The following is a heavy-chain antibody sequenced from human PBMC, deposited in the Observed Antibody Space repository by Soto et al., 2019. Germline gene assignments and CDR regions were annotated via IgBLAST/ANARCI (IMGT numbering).Heavy chain of an antibody. D-gene: IGHD6-25*01. CDR3: AKEASSGRDY. Sequence: PGGSLRLSCAASGFTISSYAMRWVRQAPGKGLGWVSAISGSGGSTYYADSVKGRFTISRDNSKNTLYLQMNSLRAEDTDVYYCAKEASSGRDYWGQGTLVLVSS. V-gene: IGHV3-23*01. J-gene: IGHJ4*02. CDR2: ISGSGGST. CDR1: GFTISSYA.